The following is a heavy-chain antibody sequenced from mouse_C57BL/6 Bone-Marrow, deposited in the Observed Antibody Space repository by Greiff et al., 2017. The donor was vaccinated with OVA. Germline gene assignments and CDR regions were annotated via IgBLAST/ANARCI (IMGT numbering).Heavy chain of an antibody. D-gene: IGHD2-4*01. CDR1: GYTFTSYW. V-gene: IGHV1-7*01. Sequence: VQLQESGAELAKPGASVKLSCKASGYTFTSYWMHWVKQRPGQGLEWIGYINPSSGYTKYNQKFKDKATLTADKSSSTAYMQLSSLTYEDSAVYYCASLYDYEGAWFAYWGQGTLVTVSA. CDR2: INPSSGYT. J-gene: IGHJ3*01. CDR3: ASLYDYEGAWFAY.